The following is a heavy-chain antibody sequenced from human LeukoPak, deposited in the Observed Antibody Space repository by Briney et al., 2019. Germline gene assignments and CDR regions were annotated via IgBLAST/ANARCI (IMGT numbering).Heavy chain of an antibody. V-gene: IGHV3-53*01. J-gene: IGHJ3*02. Sequence: GGSLRLSCAASGFTVSSNFMSWVRQAPGKGMEWVSFTYSGGNTYYADSVKGRFTISRDNSKNTLYLQMNSLRAEDTAIYYCARGLYSSAWDDGFDIWGQGTMVTVSS. CDR2: TYSGGNT. D-gene: IGHD6-19*01. CDR1: GFTVSSNF. CDR3: ARGLYSSAWDDGFDI.